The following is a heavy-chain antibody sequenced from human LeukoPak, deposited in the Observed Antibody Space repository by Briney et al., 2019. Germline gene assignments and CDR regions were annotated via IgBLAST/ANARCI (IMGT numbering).Heavy chain of an antibody. CDR3: ARERTLTSCYDY. CDR1: GYTFTGYY. V-gene: IGHV1-2*02. Sequence: ASVKISCKASGYTFTGYYMHWVRQAPGQGLEWMGWINPNSGGTNYAQKFQGRVTMTRDTSISTAYMELSRLRSDDTAVYYCARERTLTSCYDYWGQGTLVTVSS. CDR2: INPNSGGT. J-gene: IGHJ4*02. D-gene: IGHD2-15*01.